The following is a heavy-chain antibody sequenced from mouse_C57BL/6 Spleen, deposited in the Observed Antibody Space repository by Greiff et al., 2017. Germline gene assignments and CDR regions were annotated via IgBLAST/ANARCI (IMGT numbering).Heavy chain of an antibody. Sequence: VQLQQSGAELVRPGASVTLSCKASGYTFTDYEMHWVKQTPVHGLEWIGAIDPETGGTAYTQKFTGKDILTADKSSSTAYMERRSLTSEDSAVYYCTRMFSWAFAYWCQGTLGTVSA. CDR3: TRMFSWAFAY. V-gene: IGHV1-15*01. J-gene: IGHJ3*01. CDR2: IDPETGGT. D-gene: IGHD1-1*01. CDR1: GYTFTDYE.